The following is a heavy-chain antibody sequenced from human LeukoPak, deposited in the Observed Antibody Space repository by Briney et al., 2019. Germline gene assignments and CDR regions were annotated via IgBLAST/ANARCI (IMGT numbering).Heavy chain of an antibody. Sequence: ASVKVSCKASGGTFSSYAISWVRQAPGQGLEWMGGIIPIFGTANYAQKFQGRVTITADKSTSTAYMELSSLRSEDTAVYYCARDDILTGYYKSPIYYYYMDVWGKGTTVTVSS. CDR1: GGTFSSYA. J-gene: IGHJ6*03. D-gene: IGHD3-9*01. CDR3: ARDDILTGYYKSPIYYYYMDV. V-gene: IGHV1-69*06. CDR2: IIPIFGTA.